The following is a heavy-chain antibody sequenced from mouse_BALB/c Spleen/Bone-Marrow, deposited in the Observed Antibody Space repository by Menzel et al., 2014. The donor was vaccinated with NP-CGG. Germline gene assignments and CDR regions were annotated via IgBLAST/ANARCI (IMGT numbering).Heavy chain of an antibody. Sequence: QVQLQQSGAELVRPGVSVKISCKGSGCTFTDYAMHWVKQSHAKSLEWIGVISTYYGDATYNQKFEGKATMTVDKSSSTAYMELARLTSEDSAIYYCARDLDYWGQGTTLTVSS. CDR2: ISTYYGDA. CDR3: ARDLDY. V-gene: IGHV1S137*01. J-gene: IGHJ2*01. CDR1: GCTFTDYA.